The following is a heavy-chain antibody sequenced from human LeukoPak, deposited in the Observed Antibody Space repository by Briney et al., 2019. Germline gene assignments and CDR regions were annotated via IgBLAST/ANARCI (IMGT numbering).Heavy chain of an antibody. Sequence: PGGSLRLSCAASGFTFSSYAMHWVRQAPGKGLEWVAVISYDGSNKYYADSVKGRFTISRDNSKNTLHLQMNSLRAEDTAVYYCAREKVKQWLYGMDVWGKGTTVTVSS. J-gene: IGHJ6*04. V-gene: IGHV3-30*04. CDR2: ISYDGSNK. CDR1: GFTFSSYA. CDR3: AREKVKQWLYGMDV. D-gene: IGHD6-19*01.